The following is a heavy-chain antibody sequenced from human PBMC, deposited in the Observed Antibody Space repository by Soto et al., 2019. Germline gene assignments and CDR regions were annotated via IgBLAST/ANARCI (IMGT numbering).Heavy chain of an antibody. CDR3: GRAHYYDSSGPTLDF. Sequence: GASVKVSCKASGYSLRSFFIHWVRQAPGQGLECMGIMNPSGVTTYYAQKFQGRLTVTRDTSTNTVYMELSSLRSEDTAVYYCGRAHYYDSSGPTLDFWG. J-gene: IGHJ4*01. V-gene: IGHV1-46*03. CDR2: MNPSGVTT. CDR1: GYSLRSFF. D-gene: IGHD3-22*01.